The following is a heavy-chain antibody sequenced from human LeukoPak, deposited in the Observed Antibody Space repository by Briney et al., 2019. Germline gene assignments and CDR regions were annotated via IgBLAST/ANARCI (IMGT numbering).Heavy chain of an antibody. D-gene: IGHD3-22*01. V-gene: IGHV1-69*02. CDR1: GGTFSSYT. Sequence: SVKVSCKASGGTFSSYTISWVRQAPGQGLEWMGRIIPILGIANYAQKFQGRVTITADKSTSTAYMELSSPRSEDTAVYYCASTYYYDSSGYYRYDYWGQGTLVTVSS. J-gene: IGHJ4*02. CDR2: IIPILGIA. CDR3: ASTYYYDSSGYYRYDY.